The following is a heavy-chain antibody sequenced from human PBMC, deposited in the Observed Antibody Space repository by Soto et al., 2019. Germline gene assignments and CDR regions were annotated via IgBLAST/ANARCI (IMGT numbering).Heavy chain of an antibody. V-gene: IGHV5-51*03. CDR2: IYPADSDA. CDR3: STIRPERGDSHDAFYI. D-gene: IGHD4-17*01. J-gene: IGHJ3*02. Sequence: QLVQSDAEVKKPGESLKISCKGSGYNFAGNWIGWVRQMPGKGLEWMGIIYPADSDARYSPSFQGQVTISVNKSITTAYLQWSSLKASDTAMYYCSTIRPERGDSHDAFYIWGQGTMVTVSS. CDR1: GYNFAGNW.